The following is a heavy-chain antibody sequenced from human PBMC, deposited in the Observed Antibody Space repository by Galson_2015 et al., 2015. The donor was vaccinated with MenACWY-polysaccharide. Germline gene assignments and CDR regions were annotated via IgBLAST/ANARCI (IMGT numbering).Heavy chain of an antibody. CDR3: ARDRVDVPVIEAHTIFDY. Sequence: SLRLSCAASGFTFSSHWMHWVRQAPGEGRVWVPRIYSEASIINHAGTVEGRFSLFRDNAQKTLYYEKNSLRAEDTAIYFCARDRVDVPVIEAHTIFDYWGQGVLVTVSS. CDR1: GFTFSSHW. J-gene: IGHJ4*02. V-gene: IGHV3-74*01. D-gene: IGHD2-2*01. CDR2: IYSEASII.